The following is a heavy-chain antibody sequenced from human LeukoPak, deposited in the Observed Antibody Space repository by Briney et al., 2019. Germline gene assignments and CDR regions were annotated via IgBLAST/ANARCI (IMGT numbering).Heavy chain of an antibody. V-gene: IGHV6-1*01. Sequence: SQTLSLTRAISGDSVSSTSAAWNWIRQSPSRGLEWLGRTYFRSKWLNQYALSVKSRITVNSDTSRNQFSLQLNSVTPEDAAVYYCARGGNYSFDPWGQGTLVTVSS. CDR2: TYFRSKWLN. D-gene: IGHD1-26*01. CDR3: ARGGNYSFDP. J-gene: IGHJ5*02. CDR1: GDSVSSTSAA.